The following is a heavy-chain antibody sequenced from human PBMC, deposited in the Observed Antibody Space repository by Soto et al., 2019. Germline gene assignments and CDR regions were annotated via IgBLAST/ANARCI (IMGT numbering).Heavy chain of an antibody. CDR2: IYYSGST. V-gene: IGHV4-59*08. J-gene: IGHJ3*02. Sequence: SETLSLTCTVSGGSISSYYWSWIRQPPGKGLEWIGYIYYSGSTNYNPSLKSRVTISVDTSKNQFSLKLSSVTAADTAVYYCARLWGYCSSTSCYFGAFDIWGQGTMVTVSS. D-gene: IGHD2-2*01. CDR3: ARLWGYCSSTSCYFGAFDI. CDR1: GGSISSYY.